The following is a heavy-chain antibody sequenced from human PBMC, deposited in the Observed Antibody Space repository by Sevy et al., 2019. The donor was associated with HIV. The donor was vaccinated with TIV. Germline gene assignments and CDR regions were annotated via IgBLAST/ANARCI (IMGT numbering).Heavy chain of an antibody. CDR2: IKQDGSEK. J-gene: IGHJ4*02. Sequence: GGSLRLSCAASGFTFRSYWMSWVRQDPGKGLEWVANIKQDGSEKYYVDSVKGRFTISRDNAKNSLYLQMNSLRAEDTAVYYCARDPSGYYDSSGYYSYWGQGTLVTVSS. D-gene: IGHD3-22*01. CDR1: GFTFRSYW. V-gene: IGHV3-7*01. CDR3: ARDPSGYYDSSGYYSY.